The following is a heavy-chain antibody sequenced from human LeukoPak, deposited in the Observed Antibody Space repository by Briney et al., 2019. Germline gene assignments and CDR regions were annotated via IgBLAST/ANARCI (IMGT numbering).Heavy chain of an antibody. Sequence: SETPSLTCAVYGGAFSGYYWSWIRQPPGKGLEWIGEINHSGSTNYNPSLKSRVTISVDTSKNQFSLKLSSVTAADTAVYYCARGKEPVAGSLSHFDYWGQGTLVTVSS. CDR3: ARGKEPVAGSLSHFDY. CDR1: GGAFSGYY. V-gene: IGHV4-34*01. J-gene: IGHJ4*02. CDR2: INHSGST. D-gene: IGHD6-19*01.